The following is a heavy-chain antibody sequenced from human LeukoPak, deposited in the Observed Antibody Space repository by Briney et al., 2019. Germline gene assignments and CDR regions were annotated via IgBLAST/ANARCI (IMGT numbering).Heavy chain of an antibody. CDR2: ISYDGSNK. J-gene: IGHJ1*01. V-gene: IGHV3-30-3*01. D-gene: IGHD2-15*01. Sequence: PGGSLRLSCAASGFTFSSYAMHWVRQAPGKGLEWVAVISYDGSNKYYADSVKGRFTISRDNSKNTLYLQMNSLRAEDTAVYYCARGGHCSGGSCYYPAEYFQHWGQGTLVTVSS. CDR3: ARGGHCSGGSCYYPAEYFQH. CDR1: GFTFSSYA.